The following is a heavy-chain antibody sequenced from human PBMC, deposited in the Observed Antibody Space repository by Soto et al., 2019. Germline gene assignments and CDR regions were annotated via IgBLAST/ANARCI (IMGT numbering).Heavy chain of an antibody. V-gene: IGHV4-30-4*01. D-gene: IGHD1-1*01. CDR1: GGSISSGDYY. CDR3: ARYKDYYALDV. J-gene: IGHJ6*02. Sequence: SETLSLTCTVSGGSISSGDYYWSWIRQPPGKGLEWIGYIFHSGNAYYNPSLESRLSISVDTSRNQFSLKLTSVTAADTAEYYCARYKDYYALDVWGPGTTVTVSS. CDR2: IFHSGNA.